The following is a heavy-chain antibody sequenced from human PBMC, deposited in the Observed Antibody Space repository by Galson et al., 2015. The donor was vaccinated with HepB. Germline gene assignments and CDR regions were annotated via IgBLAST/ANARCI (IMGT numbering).Heavy chain of an antibody. D-gene: IGHD3-16*01. CDR2: TYYRSKWYD. V-gene: IGHV6-1*01. J-gene: IGHJ1*01. CDR1: GDSVSSNSAA. Sequence: CAISGDSVSSNSAAWNWIRQSPSRGLEWLGRTYYRSKWYDDYAESVKSRITVNPDTSNNQFSLQLNFVAPEDTAVYYCARGGKGGFQYWGQGTLVTVSS. CDR3: ARGGKGGFQY.